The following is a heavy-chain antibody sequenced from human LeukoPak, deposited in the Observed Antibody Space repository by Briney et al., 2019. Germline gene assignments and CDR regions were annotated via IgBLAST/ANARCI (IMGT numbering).Heavy chain of an antibody. D-gene: IGHD1-26*01. V-gene: IGHV3-64D*06. J-gene: IGHJ4*02. CDR2: ISSNGGST. CDR3: VKDLMGGSYVSVD. CDR1: GLTFCNYA. Sequence: GSPKLSWSGFGLTFCNYAMRWGRPDPGEGPGYVSAISSNGGSTYYPDSVKGRFTISRDNSKNTLYLQRSSLRAEDTAVYYCVKDLMGGSYVSVDWGQGTLVTVSS.